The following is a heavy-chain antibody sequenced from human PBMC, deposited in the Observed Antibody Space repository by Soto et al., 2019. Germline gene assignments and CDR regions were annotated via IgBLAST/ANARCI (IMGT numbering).Heavy chain of an antibody. CDR3: ARPTYYYDSSGPPAY. CDR1: GYTFTSYA. Sequence: ASVKVSCKASGYTFTSYAMHWVRQAPGQRLEWMGWINAGNGNTKYSQKFQGRVTITRDTSASTAYMELSSLRAEDTAVYYCARPTYYYDSSGPPAYWGQGTLVTVSS. V-gene: IGHV1-3*01. D-gene: IGHD3-22*01. J-gene: IGHJ4*02. CDR2: INAGNGNT.